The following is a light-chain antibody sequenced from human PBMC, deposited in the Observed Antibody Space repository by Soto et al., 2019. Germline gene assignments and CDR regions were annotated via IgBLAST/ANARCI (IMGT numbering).Light chain of an antibody. CDR1: SSDVGGYNY. CDR3: SSYTSSSTLLYV. Sequence: QSVLTQPASVSGFPGQSSTISCTGTSSDVGGYNYVSWYQQHPGKAPKLMIYDVSNRPSGVSNRFSGSKSGNTASLTISGLQAEDEADYYCSSYTSSSTLLYVFGTGTKVTVL. J-gene: IGLJ1*01. V-gene: IGLV2-14*01. CDR2: DVS.